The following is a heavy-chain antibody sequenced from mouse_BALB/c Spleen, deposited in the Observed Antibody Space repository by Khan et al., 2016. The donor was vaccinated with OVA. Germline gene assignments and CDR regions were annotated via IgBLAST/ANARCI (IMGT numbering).Heavy chain of an antibody. Sequence: VQLQQSGAEQAKPGASLKMSCKTSGYTFSSYWMHWVKQRPGQGLEWIGYINPTSGYTEYNEKFKDKATLSADKSSSTAYMQLTSLTSEDSADYYCARDRIDYWGQGTTLTVSS. CDR2: INPTSGYT. CDR3: ARDRIDY. CDR1: GYTFSSYW. J-gene: IGHJ2*01. V-gene: IGHV1-7*01.